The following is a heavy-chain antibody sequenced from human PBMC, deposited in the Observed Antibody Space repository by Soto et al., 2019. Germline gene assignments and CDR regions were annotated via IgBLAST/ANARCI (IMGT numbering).Heavy chain of an antibody. Sequence: GVLRLSCAASGFTFSSYSMNWVRQAPGKGLEWVSYISSSSSTIYYADSVKGRFTISRDNAKNSLYLQMNSLRDEDTAVYYCARVDYDFWSGDDAFDIWGQGTMVTVSS. D-gene: IGHD3-3*01. J-gene: IGHJ3*02. CDR3: ARVDYDFWSGDDAFDI. V-gene: IGHV3-48*02. CDR1: GFTFSSYS. CDR2: ISSSSSTI.